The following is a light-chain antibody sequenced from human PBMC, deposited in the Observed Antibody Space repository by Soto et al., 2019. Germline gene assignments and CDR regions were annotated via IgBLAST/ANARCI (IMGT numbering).Light chain of an antibody. V-gene: IGKV3-20*01. CDR1: QIVSTTY. Sequence: EIVLTQSPGTLSLSPGERATLSCRASQIVSTTYLAWYQQKPGQAPSLLIYGSSSRAPGIPDRFSGSGSGTDFTLTISRLEPEDFAVYYCQQYGSSPMYTFGQGTKLEIK. CDR2: GSS. CDR3: QQYGSSPMYT. J-gene: IGKJ2*01.